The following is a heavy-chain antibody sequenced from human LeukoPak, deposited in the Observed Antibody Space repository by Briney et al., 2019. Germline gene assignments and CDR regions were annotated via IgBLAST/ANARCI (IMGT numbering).Heavy chain of an antibody. CDR3: ARERIAARSLDLGY. CDR2: INPNSGGT. V-gene: IGHV1-2*02. Sequence: ASVKVSCKASGYTFTSYGISWVRQAPGQGLEWMGWINPNSGGTNYAQKFQGRVTMTRDTSISTAYMELSRLRSDDTAVYYCARERIAARSLDLGYWGQGTLVTVSS. CDR1: GYTFTSYG. J-gene: IGHJ4*02. D-gene: IGHD6-6*01.